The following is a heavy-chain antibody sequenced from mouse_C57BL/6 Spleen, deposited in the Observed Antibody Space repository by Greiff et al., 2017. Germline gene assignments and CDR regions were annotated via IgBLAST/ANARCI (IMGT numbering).Heavy chain of an antibody. CDR3: ARRDSSGYYFDY. V-gene: IGHV1-55*01. D-gene: IGHD3-2*02. J-gene: IGHJ2*01. Sequence: QVHVQQPGAELVKPGASVKMSCKASGYTFTSYWITWVKQRPGQGLEWIGDIYPGSGSTNYNEKFKSKATLTVDKSSSTAYMQLSSLTSEDSAVYYCARRDSSGYYFDYWGQGTTLTVSA. CDR2: IYPGSGST. CDR1: GYTFTSYW.